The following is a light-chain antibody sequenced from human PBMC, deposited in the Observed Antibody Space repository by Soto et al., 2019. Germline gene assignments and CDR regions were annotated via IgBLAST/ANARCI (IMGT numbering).Light chain of an antibody. CDR2: DVS. Sequence: DIQMTQAPSTLSASVGDTITITCRASQSINAWLAWYQQKPGKAPKLLIYDVSTLDSGVPSRFSGSASGTEFTLTISSLESDDFATYYCQQYHRYSTFGQGTKVDNK. CDR3: QQYHRYST. CDR1: QSINAW. V-gene: IGKV1-5*01. J-gene: IGKJ1*01.